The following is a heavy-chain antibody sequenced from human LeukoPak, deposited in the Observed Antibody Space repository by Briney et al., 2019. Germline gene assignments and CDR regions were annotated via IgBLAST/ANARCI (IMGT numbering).Heavy chain of an antibody. CDR3: ARQATSSXGLXWFDP. CDR1: GGSISSSSYY. D-gene: IGHD5-18*01. V-gene: IGHV4-39*01. J-gene: IGHJ5*02. CDR2: IYYSGST. Sequence: SETLSLTCTVSGGSISSSSYYWGWIRQPPGKGLEWIGXIYYSGSTYYNPSLKSRVTISVDTSKNQFSLKLSSVTAADTAVYYCARQATSSXGLXWFDPWGQGTLVTVSS.